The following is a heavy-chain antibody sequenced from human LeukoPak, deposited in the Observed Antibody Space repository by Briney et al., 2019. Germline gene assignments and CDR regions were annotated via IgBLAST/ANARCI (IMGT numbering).Heavy chain of an antibody. CDR3: AKDNRRHYTSGPNPDSLH. CDR1: GFTFSSYS. V-gene: IGHV3-21*04. J-gene: IGHJ4*02. CDR2: ISIRSLSI. Sequence: GGSLRLSCAASGFTFSSYSMNWVRQAPGKGLEWVSSISIRSLSISSADSVKGRFTISRDNAQTSLYLQMNSLRVEDTAFYYCAKDNRRHYTSGPNPDSLHWGQGALVTVSS. D-gene: IGHD6-19*01.